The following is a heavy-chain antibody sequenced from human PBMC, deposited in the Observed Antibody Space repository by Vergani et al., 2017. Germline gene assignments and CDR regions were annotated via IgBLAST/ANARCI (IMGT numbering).Heavy chain of an antibody. CDR1: GGSISSSSYY. CDR2: IYYSGST. V-gene: IGHV4-39*01. J-gene: IGHJ6*02. D-gene: IGHD2-8*01. CDR3: ASPWVYGQLSSMGLYYGMDV. Sequence: QLQLQESGPGLVKPSETLSLTCTVSGGSISSSSYYWGWLRQPPGKGLEWIGSIYYSGSTYYNPSLKSRVTISVDTSKNQFALKLSSVTAADTAVYYCASPWVYGQLSSMGLYYGMDVWGQGPTVTVSS.